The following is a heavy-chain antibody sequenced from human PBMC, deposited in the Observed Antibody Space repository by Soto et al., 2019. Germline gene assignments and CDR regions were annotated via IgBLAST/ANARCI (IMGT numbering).Heavy chain of an antibody. CDR2: FDPEDGET. CDR1: GYTLTELS. V-gene: IGHV1-24*01. D-gene: IGHD3-22*01. Sequence: GASVKVSCKVSGYTLTELSMHWVRQAPGKGLEWMGGFDPEDGETIYAQKFQGRVTMTEDTSTDTAYMELSSLRSEDTAVYYCATNXHRPYYYDSSGRNYFDYWGQGTLVTVSS. CDR3: ATNXHRPYYYDSSGRNYFDY. J-gene: IGHJ4*02.